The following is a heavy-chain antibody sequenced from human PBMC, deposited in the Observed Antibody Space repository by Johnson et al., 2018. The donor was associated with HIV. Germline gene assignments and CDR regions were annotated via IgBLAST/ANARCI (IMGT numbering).Heavy chain of an antibody. V-gene: IGHV3-74*03. CDR1: GFSFSTYW. Sequence: EQLVESGGRLVQPGGSLRLSCAASGFSFSTYWMHWVRRVPGKGLVWVSCIDTEGSGTTYADSVKGRFTISRDNAKNTVYLQMISLRAEDMAVYYCARSRWADDAFDGWGQGTMVTVSS. CDR2: IDTEGSGT. D-gene: IGHD1-26*01. J-gene: IGHJ3*01. CDR3: ARSRWADDAFDG.